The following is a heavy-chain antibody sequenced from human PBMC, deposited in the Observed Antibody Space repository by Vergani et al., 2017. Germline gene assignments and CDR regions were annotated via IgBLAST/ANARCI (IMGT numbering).Heavy chain of an antibody. V-gene: IGHV4-59*08. CDR1: GGSISSYY. D-gene: IGHD6-6*01. J-gene: IGHJ5*02. Sequence: QVQLQESGPGLVKPSETLSLTCTVSGGSISSYYWSWIRQPPGKGLEWIGYIYYSGSTNYNPSLKSQVPISVATSKNQFSRKLSSVTAADTAVYYCARRGSIAARFDPWGQGTLVTVSS. CDR2: IYYSGST. CDR3: ARRGSIAARFDP.